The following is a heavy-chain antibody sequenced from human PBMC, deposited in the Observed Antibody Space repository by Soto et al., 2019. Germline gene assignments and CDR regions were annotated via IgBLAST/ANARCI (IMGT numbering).Heavy chain of an antibody. V-gene: IGHV5-10-1*01. D-gene: IGHD5-12*01. Sequence: PGESLKISCKGSGYSFTSYWISWVRQMPGKGLEWMGRIDPSDSYTNYSPSFQGHVTISADKSISTAYLQWSSLKASDTAMYYCARHRGGYSGYEDFDYWGQGTLVTVSS. CDR1: GYSFTSYW. J-gene: IGHJ4*02. CDR2: IDPSDSYT. CDR3: ARHRGGYSGYEDFDY.